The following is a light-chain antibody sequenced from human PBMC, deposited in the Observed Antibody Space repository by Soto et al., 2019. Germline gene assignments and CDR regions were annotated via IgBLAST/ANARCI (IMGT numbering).Light chain of an antibody. CDR3: QQYNNWPLT. J-gene: IGKJ4*01. CDR2: GAS. CDR1: QSVSSN. Sequence: EIVMTQSPATLSVSPGDTATLSCRASQSVSSNLAWFQQKPGQAPRLLIYGASTRATGVPARFSGSGSGTEFTLTISSLQSEDFAVYHCQQYNNWPLTFGGGTKVEIK. V-gene: IGKV3-15*01.